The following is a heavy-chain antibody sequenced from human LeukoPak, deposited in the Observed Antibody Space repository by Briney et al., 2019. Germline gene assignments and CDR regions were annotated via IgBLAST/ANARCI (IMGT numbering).Heavy chain of an antibody. CDR3: ARDRTTVTTRSDYYYGMDV. CDR2: IIPIFGTA. Sequence: GASVKVSCKASGGTFSSYAISWVRQAPGQGLEWMGGIIPIFGTANYAQKFQGRVTITADKSTSTAYMELSSLRSEDTAVYYCARDRTTVTTRSDYYYGMDVWGQGTTVTVSS. CDR1: GGTFSSYA. D-gene: IGHD4-17*01. J-gene: IGHJ6*02. V-gene: IGHV1-69*06.